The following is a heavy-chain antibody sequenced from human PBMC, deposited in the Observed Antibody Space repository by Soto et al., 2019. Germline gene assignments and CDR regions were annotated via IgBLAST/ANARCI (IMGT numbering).Heavy chain of an antibody. Sequence: ASVKVSCKASGYTFTCYYMHWVRQAPGQGLEWMGWINPNSGGTNYAQKFQGRVTKTRDTSISTAYMELSRLRSDDTALYYCARSSIIQLWLPDFDYWGQGTLVTVSS. D-gene: IGHD5-18*01. CDR3: ARSSIIQLWLPDFDY. J-gene: IGHJ4*02. CDR2: INPNSGGT. V-gene: IGHV1-2*02. CDR1: GYTFTCYY.